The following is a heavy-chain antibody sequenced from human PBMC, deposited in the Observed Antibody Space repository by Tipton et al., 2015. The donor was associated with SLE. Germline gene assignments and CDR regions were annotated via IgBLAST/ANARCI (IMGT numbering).Heavy chain of an antibody. J-gene: IGHJ4*02. Sequence: SLRLSCAASGFIFSNYAMAWVRQAPGKGLEWVSFVYTGGSTFYADSVRGRFSISRDNSKNTVFLQMNSLRAEDTALYYCAKDTGRGFFDYWGQGTLVTVSS. D-gene: IGHD3-10*01. CDR3: AKDTGRGFFDY. V-gene: IGHV3-23*03. CDR2: VYTGGST. CDR1: GFIFSNYA.